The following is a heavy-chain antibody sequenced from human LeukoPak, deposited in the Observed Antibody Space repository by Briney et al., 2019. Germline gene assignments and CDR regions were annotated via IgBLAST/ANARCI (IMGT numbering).Heavy chain of an antibody. CDR1: GFTFTTYA. J-gene: IGHJ5*02. Sequence: GSLRLSCAASGFTFTTYAMSWIRQPPGKGLEWIGYIYYSGSTNYNPSLKSRVTISVDTSKNQFSLKLSSVTAADTAVYYCARHVPSPNWFDPWGQGTLVTVSS. V-gene: IGHV4-59*08. CDR3: ARHVPSPNWFDP. CDR2: IYYSGST.